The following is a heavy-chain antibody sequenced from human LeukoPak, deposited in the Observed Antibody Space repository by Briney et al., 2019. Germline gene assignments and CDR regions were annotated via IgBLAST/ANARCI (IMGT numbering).Heavy chain of an antibody. CDR1: GFTFDDYA. J-gene: IGHJ4*02. CDR3: AKSGRLGGLSFFDF. CDR2: ISWNSGAV. D-gene: IGHD3-16*02. V-gene: IGHV3-9*01. Sequence: PGGSLRLSCAGSGFTFDDYAMHWVRQVPGKGLEWVSGISWNSGAVGYADSVKGRFTISRDNAKNSLYLQMNSLRAGDTAFYYCAKSGRLGGLSFFDFWGQGTLVTVSS.